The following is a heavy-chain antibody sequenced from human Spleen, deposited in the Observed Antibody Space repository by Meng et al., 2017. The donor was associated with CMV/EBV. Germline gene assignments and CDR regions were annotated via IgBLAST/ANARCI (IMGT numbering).Heavy chain of an antibody. D-gene: IGHD3-10*01. J-gene: IGHJ6*02. Sequence: GESLKISCAASGFTVSSNYMSWVRQAPGKGLEWVSVIYSGGSTYYADSVKGRFTTSRDNSKNTLYLQMNSLRAEDTAVYYCARASGDYYYYGMDVWGQGTTVTVSS. CDR3: ARASGDYYYYGMDV. CDR2: IYSGGST. V-gene: IGHV3-53*01. CDR1: GFTVSSNY.